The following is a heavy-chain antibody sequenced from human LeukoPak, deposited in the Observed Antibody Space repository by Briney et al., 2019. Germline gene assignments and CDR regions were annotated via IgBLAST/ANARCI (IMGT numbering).Heavy chain of an antibody. CDR3: ARGRYYHDTSGYYSLDY. CDR1: GFTFDDYA. V-gene: IGHV3-9*03. Sequence: SLRLSCAASGFTFDDYAMHWVRQAPGKGLEWVSSISWNSNSIDYADSVKGRFTISRDNAKNSLYLQLNSLRAEDMALYYCARGRYYHDTSGYYSLDYWGQGTLATVSS. D-gene: IGHD3-22*01. CDR2: ISWNSNSI. J-gene: IGHJ4*02.